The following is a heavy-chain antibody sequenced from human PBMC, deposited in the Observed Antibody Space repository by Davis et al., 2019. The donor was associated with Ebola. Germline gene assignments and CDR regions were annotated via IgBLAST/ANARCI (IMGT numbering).Heavy chain of an antibody. D-gene: IGHD1-26*01. J-gene: IGHJ4*02. CDR3: TITIPHIVGATRGDY. CDR1: GFTFSSYS. Sequence: GESLKISCAASGFTFSSYSMNWVRQAPGKGLEWVSSISSSSSYIYYADSVKGRFTISRDNAKNSLYLQMNSLRAEDTAVYDCTITIPHIVGATRGDYWGQGTLVTVSS. CDR2: ISSSSSYI. V-gene: IGHV3-21*01.